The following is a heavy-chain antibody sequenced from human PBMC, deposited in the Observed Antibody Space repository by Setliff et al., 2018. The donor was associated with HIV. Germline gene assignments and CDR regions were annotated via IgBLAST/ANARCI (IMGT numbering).Heavy chain of an antibody. CDR3: ARDDYHDSSGYEGASY. CDR1: DGSFSGYY. D-gene: IGHD3-22*01. CDR2: ITHSGST. V-gene: IGHV4-34*01. J-gene: IGHJ4*02. Sequence: PSETLSLTCAVYDGSFSGYYWIWIRQPPGKGPEWIGEITHSGSTNYNPSLKSRVTISVDTSKNQFSLKLTSVTAADTAVYYCARDDYHDSSGYEGASYWGRGTLVTVSS.